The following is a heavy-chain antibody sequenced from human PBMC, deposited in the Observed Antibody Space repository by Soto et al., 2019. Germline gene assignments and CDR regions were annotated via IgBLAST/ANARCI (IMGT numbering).Heavy chain of an antibody. Sequence: PWGSLRLSCAASGFLVTNAWLIFFRQSPFKWLEWVVRIKPKTDRGPTTEYAASVKGRFTLSKDDSTDMVYLQMNSLKIEDTAVYYCTTAGQWYFWTAYYFEHWGQGTPVTVSS. CDR1: GFLVTNAW. J-gene: IGHJ4*02. V-gene: IGHV3-15*01. CDR2: IKPKTDRGPTT. CDR3: TTAGQWYFWTAYYFEH. D-gene: IGHD3-3*01.